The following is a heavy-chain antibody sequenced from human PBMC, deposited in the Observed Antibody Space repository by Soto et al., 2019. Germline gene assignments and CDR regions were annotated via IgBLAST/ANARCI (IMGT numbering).Heavy chain of an antibody. Sequence: GASVKVSCKASGYTFTSYGISWVRQAPGQGLEWMGWISAYNGNTNYAQKLQGRVTMTTDTSTSTAYMELRSLRSDDTAVYYCARDPLMGAVAGTRFFDYWGQGTLVTVSS. CDR1: GYTFTSYG. CDR2: ISAYNGNT. V-gene: IGHV1-18*01. CDR3: ARDPLMGAVAGTRFFDY. J-gene: IGHJ4*02. D-gene: IGHD6-19*01.